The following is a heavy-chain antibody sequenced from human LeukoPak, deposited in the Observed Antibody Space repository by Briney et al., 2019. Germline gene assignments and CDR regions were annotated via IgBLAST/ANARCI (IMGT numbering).Heavy chain of an antibody. CDR3: AFHRLMVRGPPTPHFDY. CDR2: FDPEDGET. D-gene: IGHD3-10*01. V-gene: IGHV1-24*01. Sequence: GASVKVSCKVSGYTLTELSMHWVRQAPGKGLEWMGGFDPEDGETIYAQKFQGRVTMTEDTSTDTAYTELSSLRSEDTAVYYCAFHRLMVRGPPTPHFDYWGQGTLVTVSS. J-gene: IGHJ4*02. CDR1: GYTLTELS.